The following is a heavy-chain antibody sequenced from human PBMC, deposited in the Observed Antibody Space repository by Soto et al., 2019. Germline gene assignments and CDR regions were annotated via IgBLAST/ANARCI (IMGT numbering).Heavy chain of an antibody. J-gene: IGHJ6*02. CDR2: IYSGGST. CDR1: GFTVSSNY. V-gene: IGHV3-66*01. CDR3: ARDWSTDGDHYYYYYGMDV. Sequence: GGSLRLSCAASGFTVSSNYMSWVRQAPGKGLEWVSVIYSGGSTYYADSVKGRFTISRDNSKNTLYLQMNSLRAEDTAVYYCARDWSTDGDHYYYYYGMDVWGQGTTVTVSS. D-gene: IGHD4-17*01.